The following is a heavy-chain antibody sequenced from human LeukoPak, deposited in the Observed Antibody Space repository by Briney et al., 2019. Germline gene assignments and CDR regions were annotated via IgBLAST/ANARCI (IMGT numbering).Heavy chain of an antibody. CDR1: GFTFSSYA. CDR2: ISGSGGTT. J-gene: IGHJ4*02. CDR3: AKDRDYDILTGYSPCFDY. V-gene: IGHV3-23*01. D-gene: IGHD3-9*01. Sequence: GGSLRLSCAASGFTFSSYAMNWVRQAPGKGLEWVSVISGSGGTTYYADSVKGRFTISRDNSKNTLYLQMNSLRAEDTAVYYCAKDRDYDILTGYSPCFDYWGQGTLVTVSS.